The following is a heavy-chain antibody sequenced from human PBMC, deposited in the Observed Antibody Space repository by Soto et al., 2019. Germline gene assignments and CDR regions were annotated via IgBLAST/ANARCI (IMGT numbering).Heavy chain of an antibody. CDR1: LGSISSSSYY. Sequence: QLQLQESGPGLVKPSETLSLTCTVSLGSISSSSYYWGWIRQPPGKGLEWIGSIYYSGSTYYNPSLKSRVTISVDTSKNQFSLKLRSVTAADTAVYYCARLTASKGYYFDHWGQGTLVTVSS. CDR2: IYYSGST. CDR3: ARLTASKGYYFDH. D-gene: IGHD2-21*02. J-gene: IGHJ4*02. V-gene: IGHV4-39*01.